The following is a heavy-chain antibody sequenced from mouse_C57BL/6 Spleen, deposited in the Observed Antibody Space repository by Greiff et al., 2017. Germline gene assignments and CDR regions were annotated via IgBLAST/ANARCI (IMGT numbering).Heavy chain of an antibody. Sequence: VQLKESGPGLVQPSQSLSITCTVSGFSLTSYGVHWVRQSPGKGLEWLGVIWRGGSTDYNAAFMSRLSITNDNSKSQVFFKKNSLQAYDTAIYYCATSSSPAWCAYWGQGTLVTVSA. CDR2: IWRGGST. V-gene: IGHV2-5*01. CDR1: GFSLTSYG. CDR3: ATSSSPAWCAY. D-gene: IGHD1-1*01. J-gene: IGHJ3*01.